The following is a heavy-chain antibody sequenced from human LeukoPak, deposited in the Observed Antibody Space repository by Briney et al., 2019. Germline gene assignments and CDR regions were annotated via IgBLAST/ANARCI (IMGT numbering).Heavy chain of an antibody. D-gene: IGHD3-3*01. CDR2: IYYSGST. V-gene: IGHV4-30-4*08. J-gene: IGHJ6*03. CDR3: ARATYDFWSGFFYYYYMDV. Sequence: SQTLSLTCTVSGGSISSGDYYWSWIRQPPGKGLEWIGYIYYSGSTYYNPSLKSRVTISVDTSKNRFSLKLSSVTAADTAVYYCARATYDFWSGFFYYYYMDVWGKGTTVTVSS. CDR1: GGSISSGDYY.